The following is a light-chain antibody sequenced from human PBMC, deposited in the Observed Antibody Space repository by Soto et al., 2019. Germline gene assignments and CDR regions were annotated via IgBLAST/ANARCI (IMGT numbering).Light chain of an antibody. CDR1: SSDVGGYNY. CDR3: ISYTTSSTRV. Sequence: QSALTQPASVSGSPGQSITISCTGTSSDVGGYNYVSWYQQHPGKAPKLMIYQVNNRPSGVSNRFSASKSGNTASLTISGLQAEDEADYYCISYTTSSTRVFGGGTKLSVL. V-gene: IGLV2-14*01. CDR2: QVN. J-gene: IGLJ3*02.